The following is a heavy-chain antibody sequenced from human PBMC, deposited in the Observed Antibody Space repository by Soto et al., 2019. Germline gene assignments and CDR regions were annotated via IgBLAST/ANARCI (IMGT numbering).Heavy chain of an antibody. CDR2: VYYSGST. D-gene: IGHD3-10*01. Sequence: QVQLQESGPGLVKPSQTLSLTCTVSGGSISSGDYYWSWIRQPPGKGLEWIGYVYYSGSTYYNPSLKRRVTISIDTSKNQFTLKLSAVTAADTAVYYCDRVFGGSVRFYRQAYGMDVWGQGTTVTVSS. CDR1: GGSISSGDYY. V-gene: IGHV4-30-4*01. CDR3: DRVFGGSVRFYRQAYGMDV. J-gene: IGHJ6*02.